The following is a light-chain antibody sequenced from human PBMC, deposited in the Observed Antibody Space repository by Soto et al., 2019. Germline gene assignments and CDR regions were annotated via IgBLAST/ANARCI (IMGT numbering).Light chain of an antibody. V-gene: IGLV2-23*01. Sequence: QPVLTQPASVSGSPGQSITISCTGTSSDVGSYNLVSWYQQHPGKAPKLMIYEATKRPSGVSNRFSGSKSGSTASLTISGLQAEDEADYYCCSYTSGPAYVFGTGTKVTVL. CDR3: CSYTSGPAYV. CDR1: SSDVGSYNL. J-gene: IGLJ1*01. CDR2: EAT.